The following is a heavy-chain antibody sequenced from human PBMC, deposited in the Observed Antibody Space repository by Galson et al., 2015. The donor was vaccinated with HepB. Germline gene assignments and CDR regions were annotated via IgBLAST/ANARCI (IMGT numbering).Heavy chain of an antibody. CDR1: GYTLTELS. CDR2: FDPEDGET. J-gene: IGHJ4*02. D-gene: IGHD2-2*03. V-gene: IGHV1-24*01. CDR3: ATDGGLGYCSSTSCHDY. Sequence: SVKVSCKVSGYTLTELSMHWVRQAPGKGLEWMGGFDPEDGETIYAQKFQGRVTMTEDTSTDTAYMELSSLRSEDTAVYYCATDGGLGYCSSTSCHDYWGQGTLVTVSS.